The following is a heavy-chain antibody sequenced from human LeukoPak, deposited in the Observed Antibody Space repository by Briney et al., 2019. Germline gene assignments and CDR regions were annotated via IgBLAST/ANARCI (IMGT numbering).Heavy chain of an antibody. D-gene: IGHD6-19*01. V-gene: IGHV5-51*01. J-gene: IGHJ4*02. CDR3: ARIGRSGWYLTYFDY. CDR1: GYSFTSYW. CDR2: IYPGDSDT. Sequence: GESLKISCKGSGYSFTSYWIGWVRQMPGKGLEWMGIIYPGDSDTRYSPSFQGQVTISADKSISTAYLQWSSLKASDTAMYYCARIGRSGWYLTYFDYWGQGTLVTVSS.